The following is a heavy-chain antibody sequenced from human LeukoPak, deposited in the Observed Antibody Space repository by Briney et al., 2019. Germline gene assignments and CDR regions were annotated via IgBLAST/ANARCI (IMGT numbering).Heavy chain of an antibody. CDR2: INPNSGGT. V-gene: IGHV1-2*02. J-gene: IGHJ5*02. CDR3: ARGVYIVVVVAANGFDR. Sequence: GASVKVSCKASGYTFTGYYMHWVRQAPGQGLEWMGWINPNSGGTNYAQKFQGRVTMTRDTSISTAYMELSRLRSDDTAVYYCARGVYIVVVVAANGFDRWGQGTLVTVS. CDR1: GYTFTGYY. D-gene: IGHD2-15*01.